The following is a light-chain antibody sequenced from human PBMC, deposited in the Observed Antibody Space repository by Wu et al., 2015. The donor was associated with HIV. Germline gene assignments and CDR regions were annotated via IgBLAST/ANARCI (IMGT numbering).Light chain of an antibody. V-gene: IGKV3-15*01. CDR2: GAF. Sequence: EVVMTQSPGTLSMSPGERATLSCRASQNVNSHLAWYQQKPGQAPRVLIYGAFHRVTGIPARFSGSGSKTEFTLTISSLQSEDFAEYFCQQYSSSFTFGPGTKVDIK. CDR3: QQYSSSFT. J-gene: IGKJ3*01. CDR1: QNVNSH.